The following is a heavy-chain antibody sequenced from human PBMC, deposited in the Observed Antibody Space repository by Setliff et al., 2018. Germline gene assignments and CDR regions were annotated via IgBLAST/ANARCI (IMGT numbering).Heavy chain of an antibody. CDR1: GGSVSSTSHY. J-gene: IGHJ5*02. D-gene: IGHD3-16*01. V-gene: IGHV4-61*03. Sequence: LSLTCNVSGGSVSSTSHYWGWIRQPPGKGMEWIGYIYYSGSTNYNPSLKSRVTMSVATFENHFSLKLNSLTAADTAVYYCARDYQGGWFDPWGPGTLVTVS. CDR3: ARDYQGGWFDP. CDR2: IYYSGST.